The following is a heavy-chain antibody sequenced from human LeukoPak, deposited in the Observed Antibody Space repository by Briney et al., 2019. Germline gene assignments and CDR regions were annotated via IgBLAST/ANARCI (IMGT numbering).Heavy chain of an antibody. D-gene: IGHD4-17*01. J-gene: IGHJ6*02. Sequence: TSGGSLRLSCAASGFTFSDYYMSWIRQAPGKGLEWVSYISSSGSTIYYADSVKGRFTISRDNAKNSLYLQMNSLRAEHTAVYYCARVDDDYGDYATQVVIEDYYYYGMDVWGQGTTVTVSS. CDR2: ISSSGSTI. V-gene: IGHV3-11*01. CDR3: ARVDDDYGDYATQVVIEDYYYYGMDV. CDR1: GFTFSDYY.